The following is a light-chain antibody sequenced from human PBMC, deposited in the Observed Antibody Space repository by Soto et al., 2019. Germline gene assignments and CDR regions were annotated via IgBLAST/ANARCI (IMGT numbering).Light chain of an antibody. CDR3: HHCGGSQP. CDR2: GAS. J-gene: IGKJ1*01. V-gene: IGKV3-20*01. CDR1: RSFSSSN. Sequence: EIVWPRSPGPLPFSPGEKATLSGRAGRSFSSSNLVGYQQKPGQAPRLPFYGASSRATGIPDRFSGSGSGTDFTLTISSLEPEDFAVYFCHHCGGSQPFGQGTKVETK.